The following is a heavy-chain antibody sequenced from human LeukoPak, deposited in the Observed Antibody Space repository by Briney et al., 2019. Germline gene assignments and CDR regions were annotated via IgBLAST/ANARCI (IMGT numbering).Heavy chain of an antibody. CDR1: GFTFSSYA. V-gene: IGHV3-30*04. CDR2: ISYDGRNK. CDR3: ARKGYYDSSGYYYVSDRPFDC. J-gene: IGHJ4*02. Sequence: GGPLRLSCAASGFTFSSYAMHWFRKAPGKGLEGVAVISYDGRNKYYADSVKGRFTISRDNSKNTLYPQMNSLRAEDTAVYYCARKGYYDSSGYYYVSDRPFDCWGQGTLVTVSS. D-gene: IGHD3-22*01.